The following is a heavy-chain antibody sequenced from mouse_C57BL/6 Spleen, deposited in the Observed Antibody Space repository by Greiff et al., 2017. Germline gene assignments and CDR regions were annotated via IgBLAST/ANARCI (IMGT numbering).Heavy chain of an antibody. Sequence: QVQLQQPGAELVMPGASVKLSCKASGYTFTSYWMHWVKQRPGQGLEWIGEIDPSDSYTNYNQKFKGKSTLTVDKSSSTAYMQRSSLTSEDSAVYYCARARYDYDGYYLDYWGQGTTLTVSS. V-gene: IGHV1-69*01. CDR2: IDPSDSYT. J-gene: IGHJ2*01. CDR3: ARARYDYDGYYLDY. D-gene: IGHD2-4*01. CDR1: GYTFTSYW.